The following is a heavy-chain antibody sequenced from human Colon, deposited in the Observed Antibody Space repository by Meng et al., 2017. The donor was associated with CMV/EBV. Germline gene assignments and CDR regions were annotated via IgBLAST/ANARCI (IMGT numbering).Heavy chain of an antibody. CDR1: GFSSSRYW. CDR3: AREEGYCSSTSCSPSDY. J-gene: IGHJ4*02. Sequence: GGSLRLSCVASGFSSSRYWMSWVRQPPGKGLEWVSSISSSSSYIYYADSVKGRFTISRDNAKNSLYLQMNSLRAKDTAVYYCAREEGYCSSTSCSPSDYWGQGTLVTVSS. D-gene: IGHD2-2*01. CDR2: ISSSSSYI. V-gene: IGHV3-21*01.